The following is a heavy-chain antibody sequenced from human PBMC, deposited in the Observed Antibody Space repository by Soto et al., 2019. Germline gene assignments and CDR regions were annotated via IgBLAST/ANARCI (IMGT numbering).Heavy chain of an antibody. CDR2: IGVSGART. Sequence: GGSLRLSCAASGFSFSSYGMSWVRLPPGKGLQWVSTIGVSGARTYYADSVKGRFTVSRDNSKNTLYLQMNSLRAEDTAVYYFVKGIHSSTYGTFDYCGQGPLVTVSS. CDR1: GFSFSSYG. V-gene: IGHV3-23*01. D-gene: IGHD5-18*01. CDR3: VKGIHSSTYGTFDY. J-gene: IGHJ4*02.